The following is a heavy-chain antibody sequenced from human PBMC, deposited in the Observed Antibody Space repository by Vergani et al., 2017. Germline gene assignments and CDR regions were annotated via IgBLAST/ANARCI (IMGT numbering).Heavy chain of an antibody. D-gene: IGHD2-2*01. V-gene: IGHV3-21*01. CDR1: GFTFSSYS. Sequence: EVQLVESGGGLVKPGGSLRLSCAASGFTFSSYSMNWVRQAPGKGLEWVSSISSSSSYIYYADSVKGRFTISRDNAKNSLYLQMNSLRAEATAVYYCAREGSYCSSTSCSAFDIWGQGTMVTVSS. CDR2: ISSSSSYI. J-gene: IGHJ3*02. CDR3: AREGSYCSSTSCSAFDI.